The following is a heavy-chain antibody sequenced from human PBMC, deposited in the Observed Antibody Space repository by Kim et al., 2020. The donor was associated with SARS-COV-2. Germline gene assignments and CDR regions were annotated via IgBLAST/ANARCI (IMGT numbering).Heavy chain of an antibody. CDR3: TSSGEGNSYGYRIGAADY. J-gene: IGHJ4*02. CDR2: IRSKANSYAT. Sequence: GGSLRLSCAASGFTFSGSAMHWVRQASGKGLEWVGRIRSKANSYATAYAASVKGRFTISRDDSKNTAYLQMNSLKTEDTAVYYCTSSGEGNSYGYRIGAADYWGQGTLVTVSS. V-gene: IGHV3-73*01. D-gene: IGHD5-18*01. CDR1: GFTFSGSA.